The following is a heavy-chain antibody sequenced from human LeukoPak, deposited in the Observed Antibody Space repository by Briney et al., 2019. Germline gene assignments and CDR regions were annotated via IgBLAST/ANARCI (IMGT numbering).Heavy chain of an antibody. CDR1: GGSFSGHY. D-gene: IGHD2-2*02. CDR3: ARSQVVPAAINP. J-gene: IGHJ5*02. Sequence: SETLSLTCAVSGGSFSGHYWNWIRQPPGKGLEWIGEINHGGSTNYNPSLKSRVTISVDTSQNQFSLKLSSVTAADTAVYYCARSQVVPAAINPWGQGTLVTVSS. V-gene: IGHV4-34*01. CDR2: INHGGST.